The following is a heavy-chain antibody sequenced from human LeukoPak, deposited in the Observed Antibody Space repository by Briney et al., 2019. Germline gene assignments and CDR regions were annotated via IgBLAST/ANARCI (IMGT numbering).Heavy chain of an antibody. CDR3: ARTAGWSYGFDY. J-gene: IGHJ4*02. Sequence: SQTLSLTCTVSGGSISSGGYYWTWIRQYPGKVLEWIGYIYYSGTTYYNPSLQSRVTISGDTSKNQFSLKLSSVTAADTAVYYCARTAGWSYGFDYWGQGTLVTVSS. CDR2: IYYSGTT. V-gene: IGHV4-31*02. CDR1: GGSISSGGYY. D-gene: IGHD5-18*01.